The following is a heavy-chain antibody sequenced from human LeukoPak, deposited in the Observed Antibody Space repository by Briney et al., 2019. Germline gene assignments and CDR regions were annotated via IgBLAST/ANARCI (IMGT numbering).Heavy chain of an antibody. CDR2: ISSSSIYK. J-gene: IGHJ4*02. V-gene: IGHV3-21*01. Sequence: PGGSLRLSCAASGFTFNSCIMNWVRQAPGKGLEWVSSISSSSIYKYYADSVKGRFTISRDNAKNSLYLQMNSLRAEDTAVYYCASVNRDNYGSLFDYWGQGTLVTVSS. D-gene: IGHD3-10*01. CDR3: ASVNRDNYGSLFDY. CDR1: GFTFNSCI.